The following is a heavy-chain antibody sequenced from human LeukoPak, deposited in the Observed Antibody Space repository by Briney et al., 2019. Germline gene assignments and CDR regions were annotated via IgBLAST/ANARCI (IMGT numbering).Heavy chain of an antibody. V-gene: IGHV4-30-2*01. D-gene: IGHD3-22*01. CDR1: GGSISSGGYS. CDR2: IYHSGST. CDR3: ARTYYYDSSGYFDY. Sequence: SETLSLTCTVSGGSISSGGYSWSWIRQPPGKGLEWIGYIYHSGSTYYNPSLKSRVTISVDRSKNQFSLKLSSVTAADTAVYYCARTYYYDSSGYFDYWGQGTLVTVSS. J-gene: IGHJ4*02.